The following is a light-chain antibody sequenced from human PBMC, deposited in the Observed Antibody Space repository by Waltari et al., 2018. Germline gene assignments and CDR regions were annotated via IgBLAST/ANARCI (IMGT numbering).Light chain of an antibody. CDR1: QSVSPS. Sequence: DTQMTQSPSSLSASVGDSVTISCRASQSVSPSLNWYQQKPGKAPKLLIFATSTLQSGVPSRFSGGGSQTDFTLTISSLQPEDCATYYCQQSHTFPYTFGQGTKLEIK. V-gene: IGKV1-39*01. CDR3: QQSHTFPYT. CDR2: ATS. J-gene: IGKJ2*01.